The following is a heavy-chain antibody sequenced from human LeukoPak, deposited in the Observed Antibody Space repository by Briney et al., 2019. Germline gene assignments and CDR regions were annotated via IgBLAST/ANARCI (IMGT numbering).Heavy chain of an antibody. CDR2: IYYSGST. V-gene: IGHV4-30-4*01. J-gene: IGHJ4*02. CDR3: ARGAYYYDSSGYYDLD. Sequence: PSETLSLTCTVSGGSISSGDYYWSWIRQPPGKGLEWIGYIYYSGSTYYNPSLKSRVTISVDTSKNQFSLKLSSVTAADTAVYYCARGAYYYDSSGYYDLDWDQGTLVTVSS. D-gene: IGHD3-22*01. CDR1: GGSISSGDYY.